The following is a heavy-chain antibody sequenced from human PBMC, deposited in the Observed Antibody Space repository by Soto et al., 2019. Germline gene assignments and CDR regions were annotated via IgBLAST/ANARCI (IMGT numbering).Heavy chain of an antibody. D-gene: IGHD6-19*01. CDR2: IKQDGSGK. V-gene: IGHV3-7*01. Sequence: EVQLVESGGGLVQPGGSLRLSCVASGFIFSNYWMSWVRQAPGKGLEWVANIKQDGSGKYSVDSVKGRFTISRDNAKNSLYVQLNSVRGEDTAVYYCARDHGSGGWYAHYFDYWGQGTLVTVSS. CDR1: GFIFSNYW. CDR3: ARDHGSGGWYAHYFDY. J-gene: IGHJ4*02.